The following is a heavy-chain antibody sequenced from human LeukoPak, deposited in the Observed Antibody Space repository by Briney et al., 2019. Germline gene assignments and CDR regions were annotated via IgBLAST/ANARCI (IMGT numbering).Heavy chain of an antibody. J-gene: IGHJ4*02. CDR3: AKGRPTYYYDSSGYGFDY. CDR2: ISGSGGST. D-gene: IGHD3-22*01. V-gene: IGHV3-23*01. CDR1: GFTFSSYA. Sequence: GGSLRLSCAASGFTFSSYAMSWVRQAPGKGLEWVSAISGSGGSTYYADSVKGRFTISRDDSKNTLYLQMNSLRAEDTAVYYCAKGRPTYYYDSSGYGFDYWGQGTLVTVSS.